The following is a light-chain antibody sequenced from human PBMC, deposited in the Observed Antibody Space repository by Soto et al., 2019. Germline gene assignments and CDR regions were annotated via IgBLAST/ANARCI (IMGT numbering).Light chain of an antibody. CDR2: KAS. CDR1: QSISSW. Sequence: DIQLTQSPSTLSASVGDRVTITCRASQSISSWLAWYQQKPGKAPKLLIYKASSLESGVPSRFRGSGSGTDFTLTISSLQPEDFATYYCLQYYNYPRTFGQGTKVDI. CDR3: LQYYNYPRT. J-gene: IGKJ1*01. V-gene: IGKV1-5*03.